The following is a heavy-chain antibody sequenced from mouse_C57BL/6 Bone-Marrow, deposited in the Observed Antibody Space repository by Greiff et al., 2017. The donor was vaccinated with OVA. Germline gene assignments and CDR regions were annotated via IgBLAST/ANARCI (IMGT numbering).Heavy chain of an antibody. Sequence: EVKLKQSGAELVRPGASVKLSCTASGFNIKDDYMHWVKQRPEQGLEWIGWIDPENGDTEYASKFQGKATITADTSSNTAYLQLSSLTSEDTAVYYCTTHYSNYWGQGTTLTVSS. V-gene: IGHV14-4*01. J-gene: IGHJ2*01. CDR2: IDPENGDT. CDR3: TTHYSNY. CDR1: GFNIKDDY. D-gene: IGHD2-5*01.